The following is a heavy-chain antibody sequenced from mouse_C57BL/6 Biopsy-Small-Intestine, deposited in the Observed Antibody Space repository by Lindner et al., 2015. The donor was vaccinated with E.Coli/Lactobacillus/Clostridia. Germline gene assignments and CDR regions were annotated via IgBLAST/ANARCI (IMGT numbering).Heavy chain of an antibody. CDR2: INPKRGVA. Sequence: SVKVSCKASGYTFIDYYMHWLRQAPGQGPEWMGRINPKRGVADYAQKFEGRVTVTRDTSISTAYMELNSLTSDDTAVYYCARGSYYDSSGFPTFDYWGQGTLVTVSS. CDR3: ARGSYYDSSGFPTFDY. CDR1: GYTFIDYY. D-gene: IGHD1-1*01. V-gene: IGHV1S29*02. J-gene: IGHJ4*01.